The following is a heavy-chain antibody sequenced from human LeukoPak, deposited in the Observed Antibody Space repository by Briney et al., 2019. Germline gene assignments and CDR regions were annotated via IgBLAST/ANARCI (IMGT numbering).Heavy chain of an antibody. V-gene: IGHV4-61*01. CDR2: KYYRGST. Sequence: EPLSLTCDVSGVSINTCCYYWTWIRQPPGKGLEWIGYKYYRGSTRYNSSLRSRLTISLDSSKNQFSLRLTSVTAADTAVYYCARAQLLWFGGPYDYWGQGTLVTDSP. J-gene: IGHJ4*02. CDR3: ARAQLLWFGGPYDY. CDR1: GVSINTCCYY. D-gene: IGHD3-10*01.